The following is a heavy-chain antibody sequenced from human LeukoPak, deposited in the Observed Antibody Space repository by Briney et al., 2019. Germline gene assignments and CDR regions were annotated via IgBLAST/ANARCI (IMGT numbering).Heavy chain of an antibody. CDR1: GGSISSGGYY. J-gene: IGHJ4*02. Sequence: SETLSLTCTVSGGSISSGGYYWRWVRQHPGKGLEWIGYIYYSGSTYYNPSLKSRITISVDTSKNQFSLELSSVAAADTAVYYCARTQEGYYAVNYWGQGTLVTVSS. CDR3: ARTQEGYYAVNY. V-gene: IGHV4-31*03. CDR2: IYYSGST. D-gene: IGHD1-26*01.